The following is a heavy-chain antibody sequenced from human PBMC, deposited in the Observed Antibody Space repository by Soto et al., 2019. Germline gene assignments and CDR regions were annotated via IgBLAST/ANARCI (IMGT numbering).Heavy chain of an antibody. D-gene: IGHD5-18*01. V-gene: IGHV4-31*03. CDR1: GDSLSIQNDY. J-gene: IGHJ4*02. CDR2: LHFSGST. CDR3: ARDSYSYGYPSPLTFDR. Sequence: SETLSLTCTLSGDSLSIQNDYWTCMRHLPWRGLQLIGYLHFSGSTYYNPSLESRVSISTDTAKTQFSLELTSVTVADTAVYYCARDSYSYGYPSPLTFDRWGQGILVTVSS.